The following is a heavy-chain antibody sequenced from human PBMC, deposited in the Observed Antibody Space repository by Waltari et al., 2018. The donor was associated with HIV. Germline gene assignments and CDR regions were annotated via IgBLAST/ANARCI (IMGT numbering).Heavy chain of an antibody. CDR1: GFSVGDHY. D-gene: IGHD6-19*01. V-gene: IGHV3-53*01. Sequence: EVRLVESGGALIQPGGSLRLSCVAAGFSVGDHYLTWVRQDPGKGLEWVAIIFSGGSTYYADSVRGRFIISRDNSKNTLYLQMNSLTAEDTAIYYCARGLGLTVAVSGIRPFDYWGQGTLVTVSS. J-gene: IGHJ4*02. CDR3: ARGLGLTVAVSGIRPFDY. CDR2: IFSGGST.